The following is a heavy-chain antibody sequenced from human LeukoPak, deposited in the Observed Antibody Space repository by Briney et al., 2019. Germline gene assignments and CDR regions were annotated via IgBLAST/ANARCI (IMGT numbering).Heavy chain of an antibody. CDR3: ARDSGAAAGWESAFDI. D-gene: IGHD6-13*01. CDR1: GGSISSGGYS. CDR2: IYYSGST. Sequence: PSETLSLTCAVSGGSISSGGYSWSWIRQPPGKGLEWIGYIYYSGSTYYNPSLKSRVTISVDTSKNQFSLKLSSVTAADTAVYYCARDSGAAAGWESAFDIWGQGTMVTVSS. V-gene: IGHV4-30-4*07. J-gene: IGHJ3*02.